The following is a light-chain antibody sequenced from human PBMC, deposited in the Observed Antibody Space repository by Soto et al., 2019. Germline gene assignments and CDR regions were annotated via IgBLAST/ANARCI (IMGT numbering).Light chain of an antibody. CDR1: SSNIGAGYD. CDR3: QSYDSTLSARYV. CDR2: GNI. Sequence: QSLLTQAPSVSGAPGQRVTISCTGISSNIGAGYDVHWYQQRPGTAPKLLIFGNINRPSGVPDRFSGSKSGTSASLAITGLQAEDEGDYYCQSYDSTLSARYVFGTGTKVTVL. V-gene: IGLV1-40*01. J-gene: IGLJ1*01.